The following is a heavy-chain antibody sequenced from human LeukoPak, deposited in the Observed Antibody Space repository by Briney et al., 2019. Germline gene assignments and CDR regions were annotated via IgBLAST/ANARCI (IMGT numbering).Heavy chain of an antibody. CDR3: AKDPGGYDIYWYFDL. CDR1: GFTFSSYG. Sequence: QSGGSLRLSCAASGFTFSSYGMHWVRQAPGKGLEWVAVISYDGSNKYYADSVKGRFTISRDNSKNTLYLQMNSLRAEDTAVYYCAKDPGGYDIYWYFDLWGRGTLVTVSS. D-gene: IGHD5-12*01. J-gene: IGHJ2*01. CDR2: ISYDGSNK. V-gene: IGHV3-30*18.